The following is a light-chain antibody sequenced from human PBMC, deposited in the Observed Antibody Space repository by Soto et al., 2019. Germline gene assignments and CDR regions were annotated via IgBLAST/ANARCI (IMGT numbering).Light chain of an antibody. CDR2: SNN. CDR3: AAWDDSLSGRV. V-gene: IGLV1-47*02. Sequence: QSALTQPPSASGTPGQRVTISCSGSSSNIGSNYVYWYQQLPGTAPKLLIYSNNQRPSGVPERFSGSKSGTSASLAISGLRSEDEADYYCAAWDDSLSGRVFGGGTKVTVL. CDR1: SSNIGSNY. J-gene: IGLJ3*02.